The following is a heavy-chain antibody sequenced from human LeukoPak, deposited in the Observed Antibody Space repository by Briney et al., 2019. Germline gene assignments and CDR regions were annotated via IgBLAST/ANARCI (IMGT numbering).Heavy chain of an antibody. Sequence: GGSLRLSCAASGFSFSNFWMSWVRQAPGQGLEWVANIKQDGSEKYYVDSVKDRFTISRDNAKNSLYLQMNSLRAEDTAVYYCARVPLTWIAVANRRFDYWGQGTLVTVSS. CDR1: GFSFSNFW. V-gene: IGHV3-7*01. J-gene: IGHJ4*02. CDR3: ARVPLTWIAVANRRFDY. D-gene: IGHD6-19*01. CDR2: IKQDGSEK.